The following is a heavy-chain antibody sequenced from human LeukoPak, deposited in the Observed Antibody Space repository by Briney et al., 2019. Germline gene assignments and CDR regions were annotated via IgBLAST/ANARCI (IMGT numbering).Heavy chain of an antibody. Sequence: SVKVSCKASGGTFNSYAISWVRQAPGQGLEWMGRIIPILGIANYAQKFQGRVTITADKSTSTAYMELSSLRSEDTAVYYCARDTLGAAAGHFDYWGQGTLVTVSS. CDR3: ARDTLGAAAGHFDY. CDR2: IIPILGIA. J-gene: IGHJ4*02. D-gene: IGHD6-13*01. CDR1: GGTFNSYA. V-gene: IGHV1-69*04.